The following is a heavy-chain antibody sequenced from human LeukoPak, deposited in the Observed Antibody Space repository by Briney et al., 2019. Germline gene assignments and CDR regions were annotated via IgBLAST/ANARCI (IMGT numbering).Heavy chain of an antibody. V-gene: IGHV1-2*02. CDR2: INPNSGGT. J-gene: IGHJ6*02. Sequence: ASVKVSCKASGYTFTGYYMHWVRQAPGQGLEWMGWINPNSGGTNYAQKFQGRVTMTWDTSISTAYMELSRLRFDGTAVYYCAIDLYDILTGYPHNYYYYGMDVWGQGTTVTVSS. CDR1: GYTFTGYY. D-gene: IGHD3-9*01. CDR3: AIDLYDILTGYPHNYYYYGMDV.